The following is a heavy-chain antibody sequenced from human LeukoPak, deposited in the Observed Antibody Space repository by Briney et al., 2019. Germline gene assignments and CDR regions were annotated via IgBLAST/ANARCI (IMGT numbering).Heavy chain of an antibody. J-gene: IGHJ6*03. V-gene: IGHV1-8*01. CDR3: ARGNGDSRDYYYYYMDV. CDR1: GYTFTSYD. D-gene: IGHD2-21*02. CDR2: MNPNSGNT. Sequence: ASVKVSCKASGYTFTSYDINWVRQATGQGLEWMGWMNPNSGNTGYAQKFQGRVTMTRNTSISTAYVELSSLRSEDTAVYYCARGNGDSRDYYYYYMDVWGKGTTVTVSS.